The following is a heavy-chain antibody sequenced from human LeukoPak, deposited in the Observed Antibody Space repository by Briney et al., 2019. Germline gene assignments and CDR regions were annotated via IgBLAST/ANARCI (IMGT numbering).Heavy chain of an antibody. CDR1: GFTFSNYA. J-gene: IGHJ6*02. D-gene: IGHD1-1*01. CDR2: ISGSGGTT. V-gene: IGHV3-23*01. Sequence: GGSLRLSCATSGFTFSNYAVSWVRQAPGKGLEWVSSISGSGGTTYYADSVKGRFTISRDNSKNTLYLQMDSLRAEDTAVYYCARYDARYGMDVWGQGTTVTVSS. CDR3: ARYDARYGMDV.